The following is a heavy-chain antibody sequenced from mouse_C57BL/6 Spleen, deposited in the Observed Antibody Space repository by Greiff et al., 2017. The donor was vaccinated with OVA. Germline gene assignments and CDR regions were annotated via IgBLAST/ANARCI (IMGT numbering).Heavy chain of an antibody. CDR3: ARPNYSNYYFDY. D-gene: IGHD2-5*01. Sequence: EVHLVESGGGLVKPGGSLKLSCAASGFTFSDYGMHWVRQAPEKGLEWVAYISSGSSTIYYADTVKGRCTIARDNAKNTLFLQMTSLRSEDTAMYYCARPNYSNYYFDYWGQGTTLTVSS. V-gene: IGHV5-17*01. J-gene: IGHJ2*01. CDR2: ISSGSSTI. CDR1: GFTFSDYG.